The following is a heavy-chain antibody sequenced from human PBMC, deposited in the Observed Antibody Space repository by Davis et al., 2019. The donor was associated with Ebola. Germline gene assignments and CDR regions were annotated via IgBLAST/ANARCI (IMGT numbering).Heavy chain of an antibody. J-gene: IGHJ4*02. V-gene: IGHV3-30*04. Sequence: GESLKISCAASGFTFSSYAMHWVRQAPGKGLEWVAVISYDGSNKYYADSVKGRFTISRDNSKNTLYLQMNSLRAEDTAVYYCARDQVAGTALDYWGQGTLVTVSS. CDR3: ARDQVAGTALDY. CDR1: GFTFSSYA. CDR2: ISYDGSNK. D-gene: IGHD6-19*01.